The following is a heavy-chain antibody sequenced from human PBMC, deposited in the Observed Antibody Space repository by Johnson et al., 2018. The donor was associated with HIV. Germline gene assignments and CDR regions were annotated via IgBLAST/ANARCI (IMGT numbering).Heavy chain of an antibody. CDR2: IWYDGSNK. CDR1: GFTFSSYG. D-gene: IGHD3-16*01. J-gene: IGHJ3*02. Sequence: QVQLVESGGGVVQPGRSLRLSCAASGFTFSSYGMHWVRQAPGKGLEWVAVIWYDGSNKYYADSVKGLFTISRDNSKNTLYLQMNSLRAEDTAVYYCAKGLAAVFAFDIWGQGTMVTVSS. CDR3: AKGLAAVFAFDI. V-gene: IGHV3-33*06.